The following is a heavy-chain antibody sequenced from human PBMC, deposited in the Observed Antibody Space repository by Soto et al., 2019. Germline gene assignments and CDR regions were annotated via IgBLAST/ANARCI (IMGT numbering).Heavy chain of an antibody. Sequence: QVQLQQWGAGLLKPSETLSLTCAVYGGSFSGYYWSWIRQPPGKGLEWIGEINHSGSTNYNPSLKSRVTISGDTSKNQFSLKLSSVTAADTAVYYCARRNTVTNPQPSMDVWGKGTTVTVSS. J-gene: IGHJ6*04. CDR2: INHSGST. CDR3: ARRNTVTNPQPSMDV. V-gene: IGHV4-34*01. D-gene: IGHD4-17*01. CDR1: GGSFSGYY.